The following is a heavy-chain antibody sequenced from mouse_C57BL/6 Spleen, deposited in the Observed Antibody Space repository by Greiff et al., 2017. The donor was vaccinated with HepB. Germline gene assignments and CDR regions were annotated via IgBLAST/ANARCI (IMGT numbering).Heavy chain of an antibody. D-gene: IGHD2-4*01. CDR3: ARGYDYDRAPFAY. Sequence: QVQLQQSGAELVKPGASVKISCKASGYAFSSYWMNWVKQRPGKGLEWIGQIYPGDGDTNYNGKFKGKATLTADKSSSTAYMQLSSLTSEDSAVYFCARGYDYDRAPFAYWGQGTLVTVSA. CDR1: GYAFSSYW. J-gene: IGHJ3*01. V-gene: IGHV1-80*01. CDR2: IYPGDGDT.